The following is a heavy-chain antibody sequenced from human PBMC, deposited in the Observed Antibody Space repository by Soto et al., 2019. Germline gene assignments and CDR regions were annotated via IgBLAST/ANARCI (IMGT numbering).Heavy chain of an antibody. CDR1: GFTFSRHT. D-gene: IGHD3-16*02. Sequence: QVQLEESGGGVVQPGRSLRLSCAASGFTFSRHTMHWVRQAPGKGLEWVASRSYDGSNKYYADSVKVRLTIYRDNSKNTLSVQMDSLRAEDPSVYYSARDRLRLGELSLLGYFDYWGQGTLVTVSS. CDR3: ARDRLRLGELSLLGYFDY. CDR2: RSYDGSNK. V-gene: IGHV3-30*04. J-gene: IGHJ4*02.